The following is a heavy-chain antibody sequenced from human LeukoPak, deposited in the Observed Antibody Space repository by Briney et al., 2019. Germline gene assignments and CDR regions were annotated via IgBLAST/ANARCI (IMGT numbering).Heavy chain of an antibody. D-gene: IGHD3-16*01. CDR2: ISSSSSHI. CDR3: ASQSSARFDP. Sequence: GGSLRLSCAPSGFIFSSYSMNWVRQAPGKGLEWVSSISSSSSHIYYADSVKGRFTISRDNAKNSLYLQKNSLRAEETAVYYCASQSSARFDPWGQGTLVTVSS. J-gene: IGHJ5*02. CDR1: GFIFSSYS. V-gene: IGHV3-21*01.